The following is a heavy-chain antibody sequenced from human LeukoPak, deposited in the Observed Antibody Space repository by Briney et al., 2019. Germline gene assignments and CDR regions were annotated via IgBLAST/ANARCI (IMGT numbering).Heavy chain of an antibody. D-gene: IGHD2-15*01. V-gene: IGHV3-21*03. J-gene: IGHJ4*02. Sequence: GSLRLSCAASGFTFSSYSKNWVRQAPGKGLEWVSSISSSSSYIYYADSVEGRFTISRDNAKNSLYLQMNSLRAEDTAVYYCARDLVVARVRNSPDDYWGQGTLVTVSS. CDR3: ARDLVVARVRNSPDDY. CDR1: GFTFSSYS. CDR2: ISSSSSYI.